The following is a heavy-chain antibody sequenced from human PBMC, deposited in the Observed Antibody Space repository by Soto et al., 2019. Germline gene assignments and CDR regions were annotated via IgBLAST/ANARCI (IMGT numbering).Heavy chain of an antibody. V-gene: IGHV4-59*08. CDR2: IYYSGST. CDR3: ARLVAEGNV. J-gene: IGHJ6*04. Sequence: QVQLQESGPGLVKPSETLSLTCTVSGASISNYYWSWIRQPPGKGLEWIGYIYYSGSTNYSPSLKSRVTISVDTSKNQYSLKLSSVTAAGTAVYYCARLVAEGNVWGKGTTVTVSS. CDR1: GASISNYY. D-gene: IGHD2-15*01.